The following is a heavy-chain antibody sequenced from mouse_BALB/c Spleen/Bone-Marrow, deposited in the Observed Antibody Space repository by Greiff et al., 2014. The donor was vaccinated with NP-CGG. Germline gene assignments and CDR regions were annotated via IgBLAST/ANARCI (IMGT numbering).Heavy chain of an antibody. Sequence: EVQLQQSGAELVKPGASVKLSCTASGFNIKDTYMHWVKQRPEQGLEWIGRIDPANGNTKYDPKFQGKATITADTSSNTAYLQLSSLTSEDTAVYYCVRYLYGYTATSDYWGQGTTLTVSS. CDR2: IDPANGNT. CDR1: GFNIKDTY. V-gene: IGHV14-3*02. J-gene: IGHJ2*01. D-gene: IGHD1-2*01. CDR3: VRYLYGYTATSDY.